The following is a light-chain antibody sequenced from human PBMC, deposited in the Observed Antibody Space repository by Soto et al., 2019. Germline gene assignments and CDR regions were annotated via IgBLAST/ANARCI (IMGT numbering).Light chain of an antibody. CDR1: SSDVGGFDH. V-gene: IGLV2-14*03. CDR3: NSFTTTNTYA. J-gene: IGLJ1*01. CDR2: DVS. Sequence: QSALTQPASVSGSPGQSITISCTGASSDVGGFDHVSWYQQHPGKVPRLLIYDVSSRPSGVSDRFSGSKSGNTASLTISGLQAEDESDYYFNSFTTTNTYAFGTGTQLTVL.